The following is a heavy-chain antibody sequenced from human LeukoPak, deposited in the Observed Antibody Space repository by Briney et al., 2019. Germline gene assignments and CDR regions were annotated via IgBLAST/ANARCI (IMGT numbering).Heavy chain of an antibody. D-gene: IGHD6-13*01. CDR1: GFTFGDYA. CDR2: ISWNSGSI. V-gene: IGHV3-9*01. CDR3: AKESRSAAGTRYFDY. Sequence: GGSLRLSCTASGFTFGDYAMHWVRQAPGKGLEWVSGISWNSGSIGYADSVKGRFTISRDNAKNSLYLQMNSLRAEDTALYYCAKESRSAAGTRYFDYWGQGTLVTVSS. J-gene: IGHJ4*02.